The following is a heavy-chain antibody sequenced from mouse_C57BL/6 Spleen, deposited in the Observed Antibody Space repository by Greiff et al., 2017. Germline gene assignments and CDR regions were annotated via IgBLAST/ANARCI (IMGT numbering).Heavy chain of an antibody. V-gene: IGHV1-69*01. Sequence: QVQLQQPGAELVMPGASVKLSCKASGYTFTSYWMHWVKQRPGQGLEWIGEIDPSDSYTNYNQKFKGKSTLTVDKSSSTAYMQLSSLTSEDSAVYYCAREDDAYWGQGTLVTVSA. CDR3: AREDDAY. CDR1: GYTFTSYW. CDR2: IDPSDSYT. J-gene: IGHJ3*01.